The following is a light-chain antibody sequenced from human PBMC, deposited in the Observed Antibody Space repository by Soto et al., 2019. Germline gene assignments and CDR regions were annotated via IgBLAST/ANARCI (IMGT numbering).Light chain of an antibody. V-gene: IGLV2-8*01. CDR3: SSYTSSSTHV. CDR2: EVS. CDR1: SSDVGGYNY. Sequence: QSVLTQPPSASGSFGQSVTISCTGTSSDVGGYNYVSWYQQHPGKAPKLMIYEVSERPSGVPDRFSGSKSGNTASLTVSGLQADDEADYYCSSYTSSSTHVFGTGTKVTVL. J-gene: IGLJ1*01.